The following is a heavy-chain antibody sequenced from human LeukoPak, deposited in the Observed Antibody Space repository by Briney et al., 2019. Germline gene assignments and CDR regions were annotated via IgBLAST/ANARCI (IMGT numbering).Heavy chain of an antibody. J-gene: IGHJ4*02. CDR3: ARRVGLYYDSSGYHFDY. D-gene: IGHD3-22*01. V-gene: IGHV1-3*01. Sequence: ASVKVSCKASGYTFTSYAMHWVRQAPGQRLEWMGWINAGNGNTKHSQKFQGRVTITRDTSASTAYMELSSLRSEDTAVYYCARRVGLYYDSSGYHFDYWGQGTLVTVSS. CDR2: INAGNGNT. CDR1: GYTFTSYA.